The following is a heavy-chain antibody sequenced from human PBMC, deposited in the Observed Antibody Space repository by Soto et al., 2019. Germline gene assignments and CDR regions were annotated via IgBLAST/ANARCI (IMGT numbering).Heavy chain of an antibody. Sequence: KTSETLSLTCTVSGGSVSSGSYYWSWIRQPPGKGLEWIGYIYYSGSTNYNPSLKSRVTISVDTSKNQFSLKLSSVTAADTAVYYCARDRPYYYGSGSYYNSSYGMDVWGKGTKVTVS. J-gene: IGHJ6*04. V-gene: IGHV4-61*01. CDR3: ARDRPYYYGSGSYYNSSYGMDV. CDR2: IYYSGST. D-gene: IGHD3-10*01. CDR1: GGSVSSGSYY.